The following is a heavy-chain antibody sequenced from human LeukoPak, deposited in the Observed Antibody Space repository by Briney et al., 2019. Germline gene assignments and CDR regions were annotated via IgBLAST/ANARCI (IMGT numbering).Heavy chain of an antibody. D-gene: IGHD3-10*01. J-gene: IGHJ5*02. Sequence: PSETLSLTCTVSGGSISSSSYYWGWIRQPPGKGLEWIGSIYYSGSTYYNPSLKSRVTISVDTSKNQFSLKLSSVTAADTAVYYCANHGTGWFGELSVPSNNWFDPWGQGTLVTVSS. V-gene: IGHV4-39*07. CDR3: ANHGTGWFGELSVPSNNWFDP. CDR1: GGSISSSSYY. CDR2: IYYSGST.